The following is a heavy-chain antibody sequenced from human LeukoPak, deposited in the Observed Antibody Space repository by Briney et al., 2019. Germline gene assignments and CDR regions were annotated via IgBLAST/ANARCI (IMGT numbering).Heavy chain of an antibody. D-gene: IGHD3-10*01. CDR1: GGSFSGYY. J-gene: IGHJ3*02. Sequence: PSETLSLTCAVYGGSFSGYYWSWIRQPPGKGLEWVSIINGGGDIMMYEDSVKGRFTISRDNSKNTFYLQMNSLRVEDTAVYYCAMRDRGYGLDIWGQGTMVTVSS. CDR2: INGGGDIM. CDR3: AMRDRGYGLDI. V-gene: IGHV3-23*01.